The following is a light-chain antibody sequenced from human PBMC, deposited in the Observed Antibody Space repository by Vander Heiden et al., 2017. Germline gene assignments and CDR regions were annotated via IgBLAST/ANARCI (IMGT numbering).Light chain of an antibody. J-gene: IGKJ2*01. CDR1: QSVLYSSNNKNY. Sequence: DVVLTQSPDSLAVSLGDRATINCKSSQSVLYSSNNKNYLVWYQQKPGQPPKLLIYWASTRESGVPARFSGSASGTDFTLTISSLQAEDVAVYYCQQYYTTPYTFGQGTKLEIK. V-gene: IGKV4-1*01. CDR2: WAS. CDR3: QQYYTTPYT.